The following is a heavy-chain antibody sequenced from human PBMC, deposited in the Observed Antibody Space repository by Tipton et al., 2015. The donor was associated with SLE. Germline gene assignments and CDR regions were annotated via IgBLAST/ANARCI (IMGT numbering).Heavy chain of an antibody. CDR3: ARVAAAGTGDY. D-gene: IGHD6-13*01. V-gene: IGHV3-48*01. Sequence: SLRLSCAASGFTFSSYSMNWVRQAPGKGLEWVSYISSSSSTIYYADSVKGRFTISRDNAKNSLYLQMNSLRAEDTAVYYCARVAAAGTGDYWGQGTLVTVSS. CDR2: ISSSSSTI. CDR1: GFTFSSYS. J-gene: IGHJ4*02.